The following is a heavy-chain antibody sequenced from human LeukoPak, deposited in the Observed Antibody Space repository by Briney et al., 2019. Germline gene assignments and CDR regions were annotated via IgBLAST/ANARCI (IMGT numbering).Heavy chain of an antibody. J-gene: IGHJ5*02. D-gene: IGHD3-22*01. CDR2: FDPEDGET. CDR1: GYTLTELS. Sequence: GASVKVSCKVSGYTLTELSMHWVRQAPGKGLEWMGGFDPEDGETIYAQKFQGRVTMAEDTSTDTAYMELSSLRSEDTAVYYCATAFSRTFIIGPKVVVVNSWFDPWGQGTLVTVSS. V-gene: IGHV1-24*01. CDR3: ATAFSRTFIIGPKVVVVNSWFDP.